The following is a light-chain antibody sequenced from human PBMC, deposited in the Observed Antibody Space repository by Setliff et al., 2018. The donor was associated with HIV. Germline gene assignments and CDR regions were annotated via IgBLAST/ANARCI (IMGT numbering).Light chain of an antibody. CDR3: SSYTGRSTFV. J-gene: IGLJ1*01. CDR1: SSDVGNYNY. CDR2: DVS. Sequence: QSALTQPASVSESPGQSITISCTGISSDVGNYNYVSWYQEHPGKAPKLMIYDVSKRPSGVSNRFSGSKSGNTASLTISGLQAEDEADYHCSSYTGRSTFVFGTGTKVTVL. V-gene: IGLV2-14*01.